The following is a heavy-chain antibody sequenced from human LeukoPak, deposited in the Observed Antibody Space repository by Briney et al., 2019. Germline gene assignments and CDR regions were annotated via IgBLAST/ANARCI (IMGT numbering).Heavy chain of an antibody. J-gene: IGHJ4*02. Sequence: ASVKVSCKASWYTVTRYRIRWGRQPPGQGLELSPWISAYNGNTNYAQKLHGRVTMTTDTSTSTAYMELRSLRSDDTAVYYCARTAYGDYGTIDYWGQGTMVTVSS. V-gene: IGHV1-18*04. CDR1: WYTVTRYR. CDR3: ARTAYGDYGTIDY. CDR2: ISAYNGNT. D-gene: IGHD4-17*01.